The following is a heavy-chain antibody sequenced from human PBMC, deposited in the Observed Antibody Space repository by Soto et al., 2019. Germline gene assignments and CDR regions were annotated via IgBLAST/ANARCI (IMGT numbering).Heavy chain of an antibody. CDR2: IYYSGST. J-gene: IGHJ4*02. CDR1: GGSISSSSYY. D-gene: IGHD3-10*01. Sequence: SETLSLTCTVSGGSISSSSYYWGWIRQPPGKGLEWIGSIYYSGSTYYNPSLKSRVTISVDTSKNQFSLKLSSVTAADTAVYYCARPGDGGMVRGVIISSPFDYWGQGTLVTVSS. CDR3: ARPGDGGMVRGVIISSPFDY. V-gene: IGHV4-39*01.